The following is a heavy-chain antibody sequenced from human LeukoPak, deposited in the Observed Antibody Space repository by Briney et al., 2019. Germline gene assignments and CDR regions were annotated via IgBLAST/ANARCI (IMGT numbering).Heavy chain of an antibody. CDR2: ISAYNGNT. V-gene: IGHV1-18*01. J-gene: IGHJ4*02. Sequence: ASVKVSCKASGGTFSSYAISWVRQAPGQGLEWMGWISAYNGNTNYAQKLQGRVTMTTDTSTSTAYMELRSLRSDDTAVYYCARDPRHSAAAGTVLHYWGQGTLVTVSS. D-gene: IGHD6-13*01. CDR3: ARDPRHSAAAGTVLHY. CDR1: GGTFSSYA.